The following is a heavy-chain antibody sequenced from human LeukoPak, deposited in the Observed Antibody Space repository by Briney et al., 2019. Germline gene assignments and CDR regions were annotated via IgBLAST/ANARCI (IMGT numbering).Heavy chain of an antibody. V-gene: IGHV4-59*01. CDR1: GGSISGYY. Sequence: SETLSLTCTVSGGSISGYYWSWIRQPPGKELEWIGYVYNRGSTKYNPSLKSRASISVDTSKNQFSLRLSSVTAVDTAVYYCARTYCGSDCYPFDYWGQGTLVTVSS. J-gene: IGHJ5*01. CDR3: ARTYCGSDCYPFDY. D-gene: IGHD2-21*01. CDR2: VYNRGST.